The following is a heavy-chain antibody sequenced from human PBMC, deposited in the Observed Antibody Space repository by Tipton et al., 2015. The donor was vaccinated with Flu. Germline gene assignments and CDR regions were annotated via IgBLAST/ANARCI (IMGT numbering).Heavy chain of an antibody. CDR1: GYTFTTYH. V-gene: IGHV1-46*01. Sequence: QLVQSGAEVKKPGASVKISCKSAGYTFTTYHMHWVRQAPGQGLEWMGIITPSGGSTFYSQKFQGRVTMTRDTSTSTDYMELSSPRSEDTAVYYCAGGSYGGLIDSWGQGTLVTVSS. D-gene: IGHD5-18*01. J-gene: IGHJ4*02. CDR2: ITPSGGST. CDR3: AGGSYGGLIDS.